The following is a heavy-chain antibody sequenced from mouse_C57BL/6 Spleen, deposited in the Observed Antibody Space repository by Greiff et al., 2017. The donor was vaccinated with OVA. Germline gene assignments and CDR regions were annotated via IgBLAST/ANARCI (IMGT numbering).Heavy chain of an antibody. CDR2: IYPRSGNT. D-gene: IGHD1-1*01. CDR1: GYTFTSYG. J-gene: IGHJ2*01. CDR3: ARVGTTVVAKVDY. Sequence: VKLQESGAELARPGASVKLSCKASGYTFTSYGISWVKQRTGQGLEWIGEIYPRSGNTYYNEKFKGKATLTADKSSSTAYMELRSLTSEDSAVYFCARVGTTVVAKVDYWGQGTTLTVSS. V-gene: IGHV1-81*01.